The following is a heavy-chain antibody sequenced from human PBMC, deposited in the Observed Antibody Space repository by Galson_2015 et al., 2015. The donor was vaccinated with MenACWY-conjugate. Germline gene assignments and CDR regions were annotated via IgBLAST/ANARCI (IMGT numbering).Heavy chain of an antibody. Sequence: SLRLSCAASGFTFSDYYMSWIRQVPGKGLEWISYISSSGTTISYADSMKGRFTISRDNARNSLYLQMNSLRAEGTAINYCARAPISVTGLFYSYFMDVWGKGTTVIVSS. CDR2: ISSSGTTI. CDR3: ARAPISVTGLFYSYFMDV. CDR1: GFTFSDYY. J-gene: IGHJ6*03. D-gene: IGHD6-19*01. V-gene: IGHV3-11*01.